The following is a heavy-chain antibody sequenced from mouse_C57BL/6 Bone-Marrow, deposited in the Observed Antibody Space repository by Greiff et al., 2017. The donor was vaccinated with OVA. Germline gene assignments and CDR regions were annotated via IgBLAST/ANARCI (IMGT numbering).Heavy chain of an antibody. J-gene: IGHJ2*01. V-gene: IGHV14-4*01. CDR3: DGYYY. D-gene: IGHD2-3*01. CDR1: GINIKDDY. Sequence: VTLKVSGAELVRPGASVKLSCTASGINIKDDYMHWVKQRPEQGLEWIGWIDPENGDTEYASKFQGKATITVDTSSNTAYLQLSSLTSEDTAVYYCDGYYYWGQGTTLTVSS. CDR2: IDPENGDT.